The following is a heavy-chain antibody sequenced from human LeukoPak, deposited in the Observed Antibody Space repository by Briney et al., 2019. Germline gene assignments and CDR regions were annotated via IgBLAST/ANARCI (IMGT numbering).Heavy chain of an antibody. J-gene: IGHJ4*02. CDR1: GYTFTGYY. CDR3: ARQDSSGWYGGVGLDY. CDR2: VNPNSGGT. D-gene: IGHD6-19*01. Sequence: ASVKVSCTASGYTFTGYYMHWVRQAPGQGLERMGWVNPNSGGTNYAQKFQGRVTMTRDTSISTAYMELSRLRSDDTAVYYCARQDSSGWYGGVGLDYWGQGTLVTVSS. V-gene: IGHV1-2*02.